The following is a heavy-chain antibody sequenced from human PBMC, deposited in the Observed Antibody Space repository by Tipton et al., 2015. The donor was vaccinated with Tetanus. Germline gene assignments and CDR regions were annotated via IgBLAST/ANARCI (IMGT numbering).Heavy chain of an antibody. CDR2: VGTSASNT. J-gene: IGHJ6*02. V-gene: IGHV3-11*01. CDR1: GFAFSDYY. CDR3: ARRGCRGGSCYISPNYGMDV. D-gene: IGHD2-15*01. Sequence: SLRLSCEASGFAFSDYYMAWIRQAPGKGLEWVSSVGTSASNTYYADSVKGRCTISRDNSKNTVVLHVTSLRGEDTAVYYCARRGCRGGSCYISPNYGMDVWGQGTTVTVSS.